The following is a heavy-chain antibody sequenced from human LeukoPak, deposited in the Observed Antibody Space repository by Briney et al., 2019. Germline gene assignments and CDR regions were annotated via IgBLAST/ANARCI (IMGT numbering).Heavy chain of an antibody. J-gene: IGHJ4*02. D-gene: IGHD6-13*01. CDR1: GFTFSSYG. Sequence: GRSLRLSCAASGFTFSSYGMHWVRQAPGKGLECVALISYDGSNKYYTDSVKGRFTISRDNSKNTLYLQMNSLRAEDTAVYYCAKSGIEAAGSLVYFDYWGQGTLVTASS. CDR3: AKSGIEAAGSLVYFDY. V-gene: IGHV3-30*18. CDR2: ISYDGSNK.